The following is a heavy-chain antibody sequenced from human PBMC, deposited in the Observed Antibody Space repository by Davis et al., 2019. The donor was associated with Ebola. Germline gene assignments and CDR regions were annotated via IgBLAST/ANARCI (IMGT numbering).Heavy chain of an antibody. CDR3: ARGGYSGYDSHFDY. J-gene: IGHJ4*02. D-gene: IGHD5-12*01. CDR2: IIPMFGTA. CDR1: GGTFSSYA. Sequence: SVKVSCKASGGTFSSYAISWVRQAPGQGLEWMGGIIPMFGTANYAQKLQGRVTMTTDTSTSTAYMELRSLRSDDTAVYYCARGGYSGYDSHFDYWGQGTLVTVSS. V-gene: IGHV1-69*05.